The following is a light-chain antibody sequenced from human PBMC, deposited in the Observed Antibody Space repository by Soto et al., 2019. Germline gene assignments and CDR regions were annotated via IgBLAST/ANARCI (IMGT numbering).Light chain of an antibody. J-gene: IGKJ1*01. V-gene: IGKV1-5*01. Sequence: DIQMTQSPSTLSSSVGDRVTITCRASQSISSWLAWYQQKPGKAPKLLIYDASSLESGVPSRFSGRGSRTEFTLTISSLQPDDFATYYCQQYNSYWTFGQGTKVDIK. CDR2: DAS. CDR3: QQYNSYWT. CDR1: QSISSW.